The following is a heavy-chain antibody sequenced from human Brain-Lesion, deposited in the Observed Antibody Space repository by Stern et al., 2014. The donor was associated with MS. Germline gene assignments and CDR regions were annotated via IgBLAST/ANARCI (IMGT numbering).Heavy chain of an antibody. Sequence: EVQLVESGGGLVPPGGPLRLFCSASEFTVDSYSMGWLRQVRGKGLESVSHISRGGGTLQYADSVRGRFTISRDSAMNSLFLQMNSLRDEDSGVYYCARGRSDKYYGLDVWGQGTTVTVS. CDR2: ISRGGGTL. CDR3: ARGRSDKYYGLDV. J-gene: IGHJ6*02. V-gene: IGHV3-48*02. CDR1: EFTVDSYS.